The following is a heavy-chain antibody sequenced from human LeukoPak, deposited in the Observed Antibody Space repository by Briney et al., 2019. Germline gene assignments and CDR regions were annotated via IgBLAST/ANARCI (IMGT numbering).Heavy chain of an antibody. Sequence: GSLRLSCAASGFTFSSYWMSWVRQPPGKGLEWIGYIYYSGSTNYNPSLKSRVTISVDTSKNQFSLKLSSVTAADTAVYYCARLKSALDPFDYWGQGTLVTVSS. CDR1: GFTFSSYW. CDR3: ARLKSALDPFDY. D-gene: IGHD1-1*01. CDR2: IYYSGST. V-gene: IGHV4-59*08. J-gene: IGHJ4*02.